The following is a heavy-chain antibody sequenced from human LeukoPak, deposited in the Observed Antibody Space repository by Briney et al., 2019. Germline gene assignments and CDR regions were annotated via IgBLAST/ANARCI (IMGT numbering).Heavy chain of an antibody. CDR1: GGSISSGGYY. CDR3: AREGARQYYYDSSGYYTGFDY. Sequence: PSETLSLTCTVSGGSISSGGYYWSWIRQHPGKGLEWIGYIYYSGSTYYNPSLKSRVTISVDTSKNQFPLKLSSVTAADTAVYYCAREGARQYYYDSSGYYTGFDYWGQGTLVTVSS. CDR2: IYYSGST. V-gene: IGHV4-31*03. D-gene: IGHD3-22*01. J-gene: IGHJ4*02.